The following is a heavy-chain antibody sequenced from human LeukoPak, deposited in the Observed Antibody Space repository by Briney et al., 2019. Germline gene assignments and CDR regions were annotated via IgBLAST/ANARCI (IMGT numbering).Heavy chain of an antibody. J-gene: IGHJ6*02. CDR1: GYTFTSYG. CDR3: ARGTWNIMVAKDGMDV. Sequence: ASVKVSCKASGYTFTSYGISWVRQAPGQGLEWMGWISAYNGNTNYAQKLQGRVTMTTDASTSTAYMELRSLRSDDTAVYYCARGTWNIMVAKDGMDVWGQGTTVTVSS. D-gene: IGHD2-15*01. V-gene: IGHV1-18*01. CDR2: ISAYNGNT.